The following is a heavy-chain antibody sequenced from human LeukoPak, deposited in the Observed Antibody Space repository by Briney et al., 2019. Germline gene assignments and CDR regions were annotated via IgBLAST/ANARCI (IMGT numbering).Heavy chain of an antibody. Sequence: PSETLSLTCAVYGGSFSGYYWSWIRQPPGKGLEWIGEINHSGSTNYNPSLKSRVTMSVDTSKNQFSLKLSSVTAADTAVYYCARDHYYDSSGYYFMSWFDPWGQGTLVTVSS. J-gene: IGHJ5*02. CDR1: GGSFSGYY. V-gene: IGHV4-34*01. D-gene: IGHD3-22*01. CDR2: INHSGST. CDR3: ARDHYYDSSGYYFMSWFDP.